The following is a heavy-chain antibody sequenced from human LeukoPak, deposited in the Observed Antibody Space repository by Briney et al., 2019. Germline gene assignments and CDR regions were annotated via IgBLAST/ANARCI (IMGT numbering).Heavy chain of an antibody. Sequence: SETLSLTCAVHGGSFSGYYWSWIRQPPGKGLEWIGEINHRGSTNYNPSLKSRVTISVDTSKNQFSLKLSSVTAADTAVYYCARSPLLPQYRKYYYGSGSYYQDYWGQGTLVTVSS. CDR2: INHRGST. V-gene: IGHV4-34*01. CDR1: GGSFSGYY. D-gene: IGHD3-10*01. CDR3: ARSPLLPQYRKYYYGSGSYYQDY. J-gene: IGHJ4*02.